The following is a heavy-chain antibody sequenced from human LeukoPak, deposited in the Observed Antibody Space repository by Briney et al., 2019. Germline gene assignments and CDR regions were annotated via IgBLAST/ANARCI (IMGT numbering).Heavy chain of an antibody. Sequence: ASVKVSCKASGYTFTSYDINRVRQATGQGLEWMGWMNPNRGNTGYAQKFQGRVTITRNTSISTAYMELSSLRSEDTAVYYCARAGCSGGSCYPYYYYMDVWGKGTTVTVSS. CDR1: GYTFTSYD. CDR2: MNPNRGNT. V-gene: IGHV1-8*03. CDR3: ARAGCSGGSCYPYYYYMDV. D-gene: IGHD2-15*01. J-gene: IGHJ6*03.